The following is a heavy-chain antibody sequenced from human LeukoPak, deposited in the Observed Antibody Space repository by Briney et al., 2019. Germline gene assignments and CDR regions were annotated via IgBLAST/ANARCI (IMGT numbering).Heavy chain of an antibody. J-gene: IGHJ4*02. CDR1: GFTFSTYA. Sequence: GGSLRLSCAASGFTFSTYAMSWVRQALGKGLEWVSCINDSGGSTYYADSVKGRSTISRDTSKNTLYLQMNSVRVEDTAVYYCAKGLGTSCYSPLDNWGQGALFTVSS. V-gene: IGHV3-23*01. D-gene: IGHD2-15*01. CDR2: INDSGGST. CDR3: AKGLGTSCYSPLDN.